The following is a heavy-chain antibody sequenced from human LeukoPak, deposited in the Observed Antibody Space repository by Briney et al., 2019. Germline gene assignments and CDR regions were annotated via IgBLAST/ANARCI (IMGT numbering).Heavy chain of an antibody. J-gene: IGHJ4*02. CDR1: GNTFSGHY. D-gene: IGHD5-18*01. CDR3: ARTAVYSYLAF. V-gene: IGHV1-2*02. Sequence: ASVRVSCKASGNTFSGHYMHWVRQAPGQGLEWMGWLDPNSGGTNYAQKFQGRVSMTRDTSISTDYMELSRLRSDDTAVYYCARTAVYSYLAFWGQGTLVTVSS. CDR2: LDPNSGGT.